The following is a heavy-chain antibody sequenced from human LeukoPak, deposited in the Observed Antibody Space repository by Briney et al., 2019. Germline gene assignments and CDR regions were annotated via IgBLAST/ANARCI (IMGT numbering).Heavy chain of an antibody. Sequence: GGSLRLSCAASGFTFSSYAMSWVRQAPGKGLEWVSGISGSGGSTYYADSVKGRFTISRDNSKRTLYLQMNSLRVEDAAVYYCAKRRYDTSSLDWFDPWGQGTLVTVSS. J-gene: IGHJ5*02. D-gene: IGHD6-13*01. CDR1: GFTFSSYA. CDR3: AKRRYDTSSLDWFDP. V-gene: IGHV3-23*01. CDR2: ISGSGGST.